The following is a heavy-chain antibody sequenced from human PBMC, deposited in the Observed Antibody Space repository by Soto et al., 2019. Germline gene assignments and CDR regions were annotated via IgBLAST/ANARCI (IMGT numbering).Heavy chain of an antibody. CDR2: INSDGSST. V-gene: IGHV3-74*01. Sequence: GGSLRLSCAASGFTFSSYWMHWVRQAPGKGLVWVSRINSDGSSTSYADSVKGRFTISRDNAKNTLYLQMNSLRAEDTAVYYCARGAGYGDLFDYWGQGTLVTVSS. J-gene: IGHJ4*02. CDR1: GFTFSSYW. CDR3: ARGAGYGDLFDY. D-gene: IGHD4-17*01.